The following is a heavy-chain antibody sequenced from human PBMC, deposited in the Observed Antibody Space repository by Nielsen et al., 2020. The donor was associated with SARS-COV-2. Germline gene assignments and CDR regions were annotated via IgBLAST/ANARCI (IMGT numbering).Heavy chain of an antibody. CDR1: GFTFDGYA. Sequence: GGSLRLSCAASGFTFDGYAMHWVRQVPGKGLEWVSRISEDGSKTYYADSVKSRFTISRDNSKNSLYLQMNSLRTEDTAFYYCAKDRYDITWPDYWGQGTLVTVSS. CDR3: AKDRYDITWPDY. D-gene: IGHD1-14*01. CDR2: ISEDGSKT. J-gene: IGHJ4*02. V-gene: IGHV3-43*02.